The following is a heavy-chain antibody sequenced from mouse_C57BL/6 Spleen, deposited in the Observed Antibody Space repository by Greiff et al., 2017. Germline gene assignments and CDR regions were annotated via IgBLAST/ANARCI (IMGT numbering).Heavy chain of an antibody. CDR1: GYTFTSYW. Sequence: QVQLKQPGAELVRPGSSVKLSCKASGYTFTSYWMHWVKQRPIQGLEWIGNIDPSDSETHYNQKFKDKATLTVDKSSSTAYMQLSSLTSEDSAVYYCALFTTAYYFDYWGQGTTLTVSS. J-gene: IGHJ2*01. CDR3: ALFTTAYYFDY. V-gene: IGHV1-52*01. D-gene: IGHD1-2*01. CDR2: IDPSDSET.